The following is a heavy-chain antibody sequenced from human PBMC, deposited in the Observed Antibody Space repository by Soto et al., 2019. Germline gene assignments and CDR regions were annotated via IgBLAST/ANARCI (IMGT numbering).Heavy chain of an antibody. CDR3: ARLINSSYCSDC. CDR1: GYSFISHW. Sequence: GESLKISCKGSGYSFISHWIGWVRQMPGNGLEWLGIIYPGDSDTRYSPSFQGQVTISADKSINTAYLQWSSLKASDTAMYYCARLINSSYCSDCWGQGTLVTVSS. D-gene: IGHD3-22*01. CDR2: IYPGDSDT. J-gene: IGHJ4*02. V-gene: IGHV5-51*01.